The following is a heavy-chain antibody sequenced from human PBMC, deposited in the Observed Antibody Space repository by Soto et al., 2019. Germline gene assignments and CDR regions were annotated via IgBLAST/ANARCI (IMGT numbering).Heavy chain of an antibody. CDR2: INHSGST. D-gene: IGHD4-4*01. CDR1: GGSFSGYY. Sequence: SETLSLTCAVYGGSFSGYYWSWIRQPPGKGLEWIGEINHSGSTNYNPSLKSRVTISVDTSKNQFSLKLSSVTAADTAVYYCARGQSTTVLVEVNRTFDYWGQGTLVTVSS. CDR3: ARGQSTTVLVEVNRTFDY. V-gene: IGHV4-34*01. J-gene: IGHJ4*02.